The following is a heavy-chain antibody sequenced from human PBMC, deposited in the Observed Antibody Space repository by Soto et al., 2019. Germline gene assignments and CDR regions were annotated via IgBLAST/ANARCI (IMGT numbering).Heavy chain of an antibody. Sequence: QVQLVQSGAEEKKPGASVKVSCKASGYTFTSYAMHWVHQVPGQRLEWMGWINAGNGNTKYSQKFQGRVTITRDTSASTGYMELSSLRSEDTAVYYCASESYGGEFDYWGQGTLVTVSS. D-gene: IGHD4-17*01. CDR2: INAGNGNT. J-gene: IGHJ4*02. CDR3: ASESYGGEFDY. V-gene: IGHV1-3*05. CDR1: GYTFTSYA.